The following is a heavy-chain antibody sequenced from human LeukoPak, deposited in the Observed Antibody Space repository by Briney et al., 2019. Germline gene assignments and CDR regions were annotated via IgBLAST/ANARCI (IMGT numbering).Heavy chain of an antibody. CDR3: ASGSSGYYPGAYAFDI. CDR2: MNPNSGNT. V-gene: IGHV1-8*03. D-gene: IGHD3-22*01. Sequence: GASVKVSCKASGYTFTSYDINWVRQATGQGLEWMGWMNPNSGNTGYAQKFQGRVTITRNTSISTAYMELSSLRSEDTAVYYCASGSSGYYPGAYAFDIWGQGTMVTVSS. CDR1: GYTFTSYD. J-gene: IGHJ3*02.